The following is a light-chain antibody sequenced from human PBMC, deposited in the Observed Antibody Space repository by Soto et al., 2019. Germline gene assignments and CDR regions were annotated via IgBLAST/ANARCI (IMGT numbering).Light chain of an antibody. J-gene: IGKJ1*01. CDR2: GES. CDR3: QQYGSSPWT. Sequence: EIVLTQSPGTLSLSPGERATLSCRGSQSVSSSYLAWYQQKTGQAPRLLIYGESSRATGIPARLSGSGSGTDLTLTIGRLEPEDFAVYYCQQYGSSPWTXGQGTKVDIK. CDR1: QSVSSSY. V-gene: IGKV3-20*01.